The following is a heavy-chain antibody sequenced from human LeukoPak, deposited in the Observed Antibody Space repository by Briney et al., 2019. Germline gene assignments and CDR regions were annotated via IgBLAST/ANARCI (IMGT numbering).Heavy chain of an antibody. D-gene: IGHD1-26*01. CDR1: GFTFSSYE. J-gene: IGHJ4*02. CDR2: ISSSGSTI. Sequence: GGSLRLSCAASGFTFSSYEMNWVRQAPGKGLEWVSYISSSGSTIYYADSVKGRFTIPRDNAKNSLYLQMNSLRAEDTAVYYCARDLGAMGFDYWGQGTLVTVSS. CDR3: ARDLGAMGFDY. V-gene: IGHV3-48*03.